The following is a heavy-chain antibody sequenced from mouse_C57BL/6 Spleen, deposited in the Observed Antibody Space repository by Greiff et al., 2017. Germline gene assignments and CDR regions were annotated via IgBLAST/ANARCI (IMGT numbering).Heavy chain of an antibody. CDR1: GYTFTSYW. CDR3: ARPTIVTGYAMDY. CDR2: IYPGSGST. J-gene: IGHJ4*01. Sequence: QVQLQQPGAELVKPGASVKMSCKASGYTFTSYWITWVKQRPGQGLEWIGDIYPGSGSTNYNEKFKSKATLTVDTSSSPAYMQLSSLTSEDSAVYYCARPTIVTGYAMDYWGQGTSVTVSS. V-gene: IGHV1-55*01. D-gene: IGHD2-5*01.